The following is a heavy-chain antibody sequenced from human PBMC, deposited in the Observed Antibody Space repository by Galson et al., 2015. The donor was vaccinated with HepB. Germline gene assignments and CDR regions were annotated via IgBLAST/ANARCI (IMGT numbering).Heavy chain of an antibody. CDR3: AKERVSIFGVTLVADSGMDV. D-gene: IGHD3-3*01. J-gene: IGHJ6*02. CDR1: GFNFRDFV. V-gene: IGHV3-30*18. CDR2: ISQDGRDK. Sequence: SLRLSCATSGFNFRDFVINWVRQAPGKGLEWVASISQDGRDKYYEDSVKGRFAVSRDNSKNTLYLQMNSLRGGDTAIYYCAKERVSIFGVTLVADSGMDVWGQGTLVTVSS.